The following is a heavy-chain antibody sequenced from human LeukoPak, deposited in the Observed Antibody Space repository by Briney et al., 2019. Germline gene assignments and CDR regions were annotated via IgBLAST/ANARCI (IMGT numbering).Heavy chain of an antibody. Sequence: PRGSLRLSCAASGFTFSSYSMNWVRQAPGKGLEWVSSISSSSTYIYYADSVKGRFTISRDNAKNSLYLQMNSLRAEDTAVYYCARGDSSGYYYGHYWGQGTLVTVSS. CDR3: ARGDSSGYYYGHY. D-gene: IGHD3-22*01. CDR2: ISSSSTYI. J-gene: IGHJ4*02. CDR1: GFTFSSYS. V-gene: IGHV3-21*01.